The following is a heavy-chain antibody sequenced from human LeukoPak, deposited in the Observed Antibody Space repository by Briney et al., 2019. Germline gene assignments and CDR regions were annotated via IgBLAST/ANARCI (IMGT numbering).Heavy chain of an antibody. V-gene: IGHV4-34*01. Sequence: PSETLSLTCAVYGGSFSGYYWSWIRQPPGKGLEWIGEINHSGSTNYNPSLKSRVTISVDTSKNQFSLKLSSVTAADTAVYYCARAFWSGYYPFDYWGQGTLVTVSS. CDR1: GGSFSGYY. D-gene: IGHD3-3*01. CDR3: ARAFWSGYYPFDY. J-gene: IGHJ4*02. CDR2: INHSGST.